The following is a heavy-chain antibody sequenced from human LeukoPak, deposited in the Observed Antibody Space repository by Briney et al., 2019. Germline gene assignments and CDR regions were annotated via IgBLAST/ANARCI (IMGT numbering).Heavy chain of an antibody. J-gene: IGHJ4*02. CDR1: GFTFSSFA. D-gene: IGHD3-10*01. CDR2: IGGSGGST. V-gene: IGHV3-23*01. Sequence: GGSLRLSCAASGFTFSSFAMSWVRQAPGKGLEWVSAIGGSGGSTYYADSVKGRFTISRDNSKITLYLQMNSLRAEDTAVYYCVPRGETHTDWGQGTLVTVSS. CDR3: VPRGETHTD.